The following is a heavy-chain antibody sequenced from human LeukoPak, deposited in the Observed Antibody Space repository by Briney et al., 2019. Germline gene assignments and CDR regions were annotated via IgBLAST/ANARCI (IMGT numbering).Heavy chain of an antibody. J-gene: IGHJ4*02. CDR3: ARRRYSGSSQHFDY. V-gene: IGHV3-7*01. CDR2: IKQDGSEK. Sequence: GGSLRLSCAASGFTLSSYWMSWVRQAPGKGLEWVANIKQDGSEKYYVDSVKGRFTISRDNAKNSLYLQMNSLRAEDTAVYYCARRRYSGSSQHFDYWGQGTLVTVSS. CDR1: GFTLSSYW. D-gene: IGHD1-26*01.